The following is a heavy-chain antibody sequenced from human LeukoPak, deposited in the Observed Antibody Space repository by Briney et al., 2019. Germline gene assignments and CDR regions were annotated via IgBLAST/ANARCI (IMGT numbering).Heavy chain of an antibody. CDR2: IHYSGST. CDR3: AGFSSECSDDCRYLDY. J-gene: IGHJ4*02. V-gene: IGHV4-59*11. Sequence: SETLSLTCTVSGGSISGHFWSWIRRPPGKGLELTGHIHYSGSTFYKPSLKSRVTISLDSSRNQFSLRLTSVTAADTAVYYYAGFSSECSDDCRYLDYWGQGTLVNVSS. D-gene: IGHD2-21*02. CDR1: GGSISGHF.